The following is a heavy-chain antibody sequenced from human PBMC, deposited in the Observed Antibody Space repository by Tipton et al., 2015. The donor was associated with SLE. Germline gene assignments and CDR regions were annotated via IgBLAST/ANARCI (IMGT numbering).Heavy chain of an antibody. CDR2: ISSSSSTI. V-gene: IGHV3-48*01. J-gene: IGHJ4*02. CDR3: ARGLVAVAAPFDY. CDR1: GFTFSSYS. D-gene: IGHD6-19*01. Sequence: SLRLSCAASGFTFSSYSMNWVRQAPGKGLKWVSYISSSSSTIYYADSVKGQFTISRDNAKNSLYLQMNSLRAEETAVYYCARGLVAVAAPFDYWGQGTLVTVSS.